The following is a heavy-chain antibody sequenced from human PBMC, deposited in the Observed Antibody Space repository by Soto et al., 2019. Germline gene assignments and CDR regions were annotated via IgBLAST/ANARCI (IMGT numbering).Heavy chain of an antibody. CDR3: ARRMPIDSYPFDY. CDR2: IYSTGST. D-gene: IGHD2-2*01. Sequence: QVQLQESGPGLVKSSQTLSLTCTVSGGSISSGDYFWSWIRQPPGKGLVWIGYIYSTGSTYYNPSLMCRVTISVDTSKNQFSLKLNSVTAADTAVYYCARRMPIDSYPFDYWGQGSLVTVSS. CDR1: GGSISSGDYF. J-gene: IGHJ4*02. V-gene: IGHV4-30-4*01.